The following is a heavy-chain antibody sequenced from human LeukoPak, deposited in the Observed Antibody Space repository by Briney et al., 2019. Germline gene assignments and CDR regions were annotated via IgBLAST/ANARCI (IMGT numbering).Heavy chain of an antibody. J-gene: IGHJ3*02. CDR3: ARAWVISRLGDAFDI. CDR1: GGSISSSSYY. CDR2: IYYSGST. Sequence: TSETLSLTCTVSGGSISSSSYYWGWIRQPPGKGLEWIGSIYYSGSTYYNPSLKSRVTISVDTSKNQFSLKLSSVTAADTAVYYCARAWVISRLGDAFDIWGQGTMVTVSS. D-gene: IGHD7-27*01. V-gene: IGHV4-39*07.